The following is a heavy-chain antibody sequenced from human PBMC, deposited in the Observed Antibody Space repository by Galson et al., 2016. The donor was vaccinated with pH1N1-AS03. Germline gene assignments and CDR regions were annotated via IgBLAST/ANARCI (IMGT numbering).Heavy chain of an antibody. CDR1: GFTFSKYA. CDR3: TQGEGGGPDDD. D-gene: IGHD3-16*01. CDR2: IGVSGIRT. Sequence: SLRLSCAASGFTFSKYAMTWVRQAPRKGLEWVSVIGVSGIRTQYADSVKGRFTISRDNSKSTVYLQMNSLRAEDTAIYYCTQGEGGGPDDDWGQGTLVTVSS. V-gene: IGHV3-23*01. J-gene: IGHJ4*02.